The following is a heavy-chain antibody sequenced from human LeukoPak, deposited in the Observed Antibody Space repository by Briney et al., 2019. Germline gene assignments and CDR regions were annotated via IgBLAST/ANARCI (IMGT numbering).Heavy chain of an antibody. D-gene: IGHD3-3*02. CDR2: IYYSGST. V-gene: IGHV4-39*07. Sequence: SETLSLTCTVSGGSISSSSYYWGWIRQPPGKGLEWIGSIYYSGSTYYNPSLKSRVTISVDTSKNQFSLKLSSVTAADTAVYYCARVSIFGVVIGAWGQGTLVTVSS. CDR3: ARVSIFGVVIGA. CDR1: GGSISSSSYY. J-gene: IGHJ5*02.